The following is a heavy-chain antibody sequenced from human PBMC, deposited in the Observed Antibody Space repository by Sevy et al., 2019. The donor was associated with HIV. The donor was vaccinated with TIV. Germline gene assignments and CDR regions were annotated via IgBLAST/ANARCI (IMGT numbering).Heavy chain of an antibody. CDR1: GITFSTSG. CDR3: AKDFTGYNGMDV. D-gene: IGHD3-9*01. J-gene: IGHJ6*02. V-gene: IGHV3-30*18. CDR2: ISYHGRDK. Sequence: GGSLRLSCVVSGITFSTSGMHWVRQAPGKGLEWVAVISYHGRDKFYADSVKGRSTISRDNSKNILYLQMISLRAEDTAEYYCAKDFTGYNGMDVWGQGTMVTVSS.